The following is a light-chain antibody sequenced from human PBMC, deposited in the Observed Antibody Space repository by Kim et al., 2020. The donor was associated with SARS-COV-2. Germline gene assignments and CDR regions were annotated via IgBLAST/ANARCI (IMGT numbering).Light chain of an antibody. J-gene: IGLJ3*02. CDR1: SGSIASNY. V-gene: IGLV6-57*04. CDR3: QSYDSSNSHWV. Sequence: NFMLTQPHSVSESPGKTVTISCTRSSGSIASNYVQWYQQRPGSAPTTVIYGDNQRPSGVPDRFSGSIDSSSNSASLTISGLKTEDEADYYCQSYDSSNSHWVFGGGTQLTVL. CDR2: GDN.